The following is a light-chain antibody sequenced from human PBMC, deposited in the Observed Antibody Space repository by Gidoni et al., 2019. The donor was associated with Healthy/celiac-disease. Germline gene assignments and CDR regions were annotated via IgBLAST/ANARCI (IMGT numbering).Light chain of an antibody. CDR3: QQYGSSSYT. J-gene: IGKJ2*01. CDR1: QIVSSRY. Sequence: EIVLTPSPGTLSLSPGERATLSCRASQIVSSRYLAWYQQKPGQAPRLLIYGASSRATGIPDRFSGSGSGTDFTLTISRLEPEDFAVYYCQQYGSSSYTFGQGTKLEIK. V-gene: IGKV3-20*01. CDR2: GAS.